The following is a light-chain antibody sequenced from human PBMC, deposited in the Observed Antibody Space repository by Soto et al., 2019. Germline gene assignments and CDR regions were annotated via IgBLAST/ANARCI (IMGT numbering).Light chain of an antibody. Sequence: EIVMTQSPATLSVSPGDRATLSCRASQSVSSSYLAWYQQKPGQAPRLLIYDASRRATGIPDRFSGSGSGTDFTLTISRLEPEDFAVYYCQQYGSTPRTFGQRTKVDIK. CDR1: QSVSSSY. CDR2: DAS. CDR3: QQYGSTPRT. V-gene: IGKV3-20*01. J-gene: IGKJ1*01.